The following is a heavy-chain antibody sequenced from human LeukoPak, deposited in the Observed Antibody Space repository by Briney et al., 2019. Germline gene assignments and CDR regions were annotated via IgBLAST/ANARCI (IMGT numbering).Heavy chain of an antibody. CDR2: INSDGSST. V-gene: IGHV3-74*01. D-gene: IGHD6-13*01. CDR1: GFTFSSYW. Sequence: GGSLRLSCAAPGFTFSSYWMHWVRQAPGKGLVWVSRINSDGSSTSYADSVKGRFTYSRDNAKNTLYLQMNSLRAEDTAVYYCAKGYSSSWGGVDYWGQGTLVTVSS. J-gene: IGHJ4*02. CDR3: AKGYSSSWGGVDY.